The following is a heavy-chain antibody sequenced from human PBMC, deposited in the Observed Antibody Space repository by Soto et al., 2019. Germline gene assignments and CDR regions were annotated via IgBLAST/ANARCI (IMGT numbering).Heavy chain of an antibody. D-gene: IGHD5-12*01. Sequence: SETLSLTCTVSGGSISSSSYYWGWIRQPPGKGKERIVCIYFSGSTYYNPSLKIRVTISVDTPKNQFSLMLSSVTASDSAVYYCARHGEDIKWLPPSINAEYNWFDPWGQGTLVTVPQ. J-gene: IGHJ5*02. CDR2: IYFSGST. CDR1: GGSISSSSYY. CDR3: ARHGEDIKWLPPSINAEYNWFDP. V-gene: IGHV4-39*01.